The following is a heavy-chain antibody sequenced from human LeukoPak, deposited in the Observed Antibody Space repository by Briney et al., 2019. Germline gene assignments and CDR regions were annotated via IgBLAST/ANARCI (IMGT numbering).Heavy chain of an antibody. D-gene: IGHD3-3*01. V-gene: IGHV4-4*02. J-gene: IGHJ4*02. CDR3: ARQYDFWSGYPDY. Sequence: SGTLSLTCAVSGGSISSSNWWSWVRQPPGKGLEWIGEIYHSGSTNYNPSLKSRVTISVDTSKNQFSLKLSSVTAADTAVYYCARQYDFWSGYPDYWGQGTLVTVSS. CDR1: GGSISSSNW. CDR2: IYHSGST.